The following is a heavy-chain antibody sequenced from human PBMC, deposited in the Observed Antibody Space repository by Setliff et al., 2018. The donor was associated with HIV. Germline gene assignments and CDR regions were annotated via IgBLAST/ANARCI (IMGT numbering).Heavy chain of an antibody. Sequence: ASVKVSCKASKYTFTNYAITWVRQAPGQRPEWMGWISAYDGDTKYAQKFHNRLSMTADTSTTTAYMDLRGLTSDDTGVYYCARVGLSAVPFPTVYRGQGTLVTVSS. V-gene: IGHV1-18*01. CDR1: KYTFTNYA. D-gene: IGHD4-4*01. J-gene: IGHJ4*02. CDR3: ARVGLSAVPFPTVY. CDR2: ISAYDGDT.